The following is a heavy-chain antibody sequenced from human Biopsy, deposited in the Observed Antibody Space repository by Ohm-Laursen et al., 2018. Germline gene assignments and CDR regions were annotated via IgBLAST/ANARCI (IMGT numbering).Heavy chain of an antibody. Sequence: SDTLSLTCAVFGKTSSDYQWSWIRQPPGKGLEWIGQINQAGTTNYNPSLKSRVSISADASKYEFSLRLTSVTAADTAVYLCGNEVHGRDYWGLGAQVTVSS. CDR3: GNEVHGRDY. V-gene: IGHV4-34*08. CDR1: GKTSSDYQ. CDR2: INQAGTT. J-gene: IGHJ4*02. D-gene: IGHD2-15*01.